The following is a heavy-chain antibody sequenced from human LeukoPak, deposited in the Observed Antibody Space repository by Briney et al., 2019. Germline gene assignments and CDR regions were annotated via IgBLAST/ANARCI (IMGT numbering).Heavy chain of an antibody. J-gene: IGHJ4*02. Sequence: GGSLRPSCAASGFTFSSYWMSWVRQAPGKGLLWVSRINSDGSSTNYADSVKGRFTISRDNAKNTLYLQMNSLRAEDTAVYYCARAEYSSSSRHFDYWGQGTLVTVSS. CDR2: INSDGSST. CDR3: ARAEYSSSSRHFDY. V-gene: IGHV3-74*01. CDR1: GFTFSSYW. D-gene: IGHD6-6*01.